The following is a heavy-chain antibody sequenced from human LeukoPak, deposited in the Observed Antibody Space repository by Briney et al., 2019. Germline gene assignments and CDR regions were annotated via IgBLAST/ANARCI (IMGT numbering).Heavy chain of an antibody. D-gene: IGHD1-26*01. V-gene: IGHV3-7*01. CDR2: IKQDGSEK. J-gene: IGHJ4*02. CDR3: ARGELLCDY. Sequence: GGSLRLSCAASGFTFSSYSMNWVRQAPGKGLEWVANIKQDGSEKYYVDSVKGRFTISRDNAKNSLYLQINSLRAEDTAVYYCARGELLCDYWGQGTLVTVSS. CDR1: GFTFSSYS.